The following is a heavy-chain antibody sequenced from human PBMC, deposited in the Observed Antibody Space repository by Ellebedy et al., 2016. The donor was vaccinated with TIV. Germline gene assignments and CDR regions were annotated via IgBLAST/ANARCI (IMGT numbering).Heavy chain of an antibody. J-gene: IGHJ4*02. CDR1: GGSISDYY. V-gene: IGHV4-59*01. CDR3: AREQRVVPDAYFDY. Sequence: MPSETLSLTCTVSGGSISDYYWSWIRQAPGRGLEWIAFLRYSEPTNYNPSLKSRVSMSVETSKNQFPLKLRSVTAADTAVYFCAREQRVVPDAYFDYWGQGTLVTVSS. D-gene: IGHD1-14*01. CDR2: LRYSEPT.